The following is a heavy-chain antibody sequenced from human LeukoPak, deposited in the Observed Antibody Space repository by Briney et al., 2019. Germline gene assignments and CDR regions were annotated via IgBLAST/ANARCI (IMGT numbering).Heavy chain of an antibody. CDR1: GFTFSSYW. D-gene: IGHD6-13*01. Sequence: GGSLRLSCAASGFTFSSYWMTWVRQAPGKGLEWVANIKQDGSEKYYVDSVKGRFTISRDNAKNSLYLQMNSLRAEDTAVYYCAKDGIIAAAGLSDYYYYYMDVWGKGTTVTVSS. CDR3: AKDGIIAAAGLSDYYYYYMDV. J-gene: IGHJ6*03. CDR2: IKQDGSEK. V-gene: IGHV3-7*01.